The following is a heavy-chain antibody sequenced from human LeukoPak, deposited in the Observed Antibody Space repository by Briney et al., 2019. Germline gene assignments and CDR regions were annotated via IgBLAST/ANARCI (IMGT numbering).Heavy chain of an antibody. CDR1: GYTFTGYY. CDR2: INPNSGGT. Sequence: ASVKVSCKASGYTFTGYYMHWVRQAPGQGLEWMGWINPNSGGTNYAQKFQGRVTTTRNTSISTAYMELSSLRSEDTAVYYCARGGPGYSSSWYLSYYYYYMDVWGKGTTVTVSS. CDR3: ARGGPGYSSSWYLSYYYYYMDV. J-gene: IGHJ6*03. D-gene: IGHD6-13*01. V-gene: IGHV1-2*02.